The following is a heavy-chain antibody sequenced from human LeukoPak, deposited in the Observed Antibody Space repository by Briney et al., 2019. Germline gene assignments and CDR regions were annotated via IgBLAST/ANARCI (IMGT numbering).Heavy chain of an antibody. CDR1: GFTFNDYA. CDR3: AREVFTVFEVVALWYIEY. J-gene: IGHJ4*02. CDR2: ISQDGHNE. D-gene: IGHD3-3*01. V-gene: IGHV3-30*04. Sequence: GGSLRPSCSASGFTFNDYAVHWARQPPGRGLEWVAVISQDGHNEHHAPSVKGRFNISSDTSKTTLYLHMSRLRAEATAVYYCAREVFTVFEVVALWYIEYWGQGTLVTVSS.